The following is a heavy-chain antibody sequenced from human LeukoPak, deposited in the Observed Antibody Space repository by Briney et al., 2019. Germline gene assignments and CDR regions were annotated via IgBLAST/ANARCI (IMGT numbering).Heavy chain of an antibody. CDR3: AKEPEGATARWFDP. J-gene: IGHJ5*02. V-gene: IGHV3-23*01. Sequence: GGSLRLSCAASGFTFSSYAMSWVRRAPGQGLEWVSAIIGSGGSTYYADYVKGRFTISRDNSKNTLYMQLNSLGAEDTAVYYCAKEPEGATARWFDPWGQGTLVTVSS. CDR1: GFTFSSYA. D-gene: IGHD1-26*01. CDR2: IIGSGGST.